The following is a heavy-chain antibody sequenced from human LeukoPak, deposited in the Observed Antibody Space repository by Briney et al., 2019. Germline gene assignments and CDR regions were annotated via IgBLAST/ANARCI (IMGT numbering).Heavy chain of an antibody. D-gene: IGHD6-13*01. J-gene: IGHJ4*02. CDR3: ARDLGSSWYSV. V-gene: IGHV1-18*01. CDR2: ISAYNGNT. Sequence: ASVKVSCKASGYTFTSYGISWVRQAPRQALEWMGWISAYNGNTNYAQKLQGRVTMNTDTSTSTAYMELRSLRSDDTALYYCARDLGSSWYSVWGQGTLVTVSS. CDR1: GYTFTSYG.